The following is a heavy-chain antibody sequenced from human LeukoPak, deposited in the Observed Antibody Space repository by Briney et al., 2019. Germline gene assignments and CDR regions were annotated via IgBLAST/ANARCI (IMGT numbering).Heavy chain of an antibody. CDR3: ARETGFTYSLDH. Sequence: PGGSLRLSCAASGFTFSSYTISWVRQAPGKGLEWVSYISSCGSATYHAGSVKGRFTISRDNAKNSLYLQLNSLRVEDTAVYYCARETGFTYSLDHWGQGTLVTVSS. CDR2: ISSCGSAT. D-gene: IGHD4-11*01. CDR1: GFTFSSYT. V-gene: IGHV3-48*01. J-gene: IGHJ4*02.